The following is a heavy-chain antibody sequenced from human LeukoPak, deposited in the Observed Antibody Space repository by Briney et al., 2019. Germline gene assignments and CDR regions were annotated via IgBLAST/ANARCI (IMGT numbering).Heavy chain of an antibody. CDR3: ARSRGSYFHYYMDV. D-gene: IGHD1-26*01. V-gene: IGHV4-59*12. J-gene: IGHJ6*03. CDR1: GGSISSYY. CDR2: IYYSGST. Sequence: PSETLSLTCTVSGGSISSYYWSWIRQPPGKGLEWIGYIYYSGSTNYNPSLRSRVTISVDTSKNQFSLKLSSVTAADTAVYYCARSRGSYFHYYMDVWGKGTTVTVSS.